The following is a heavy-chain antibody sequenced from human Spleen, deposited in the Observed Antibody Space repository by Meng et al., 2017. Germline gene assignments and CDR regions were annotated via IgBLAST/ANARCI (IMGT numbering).Heavy chain of an antibody. CDR1: GGSIRSGDYY. J-gene: IGHJ4*02. D-gene: IGHD1-14*01. V-gene: IGHV4-30-4*01. CDR2: IYYSGST. Sequence: QVQLQESGPGLVKPSQTLSLTCTVSGGSIRSGDYYWSWIRQPPGKGLEWIGYIYYSGSTYYNPSLKSRVTISVDTSKNHFSLKLSSVTAADTAVYYCARRRDNGWYFDYWGQGTLVTVSS. CDR3: ARRRDNGWYFDY.